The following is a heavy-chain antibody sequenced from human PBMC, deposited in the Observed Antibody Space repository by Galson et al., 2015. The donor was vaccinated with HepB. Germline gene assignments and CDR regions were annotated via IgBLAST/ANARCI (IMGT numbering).Heavy chain of an antibody. V-gene: IGHV3-30*02. CDR2: IRYDGSNK. D-gene: IGHD3-10*01. J-gene: IGHJ6*02. CDR1: GFTFSSYG. Sequence: SLRLSCAASGFTFSSYGMHWVRQAPGKGLEWVAFIRYDGSNKYYADSVKGRFTISRDNSKNTLYLQMNSLRAEDTAVYYCARELVRVYGMDVWGQGTTVTVSS. CDR3: ARELVRVYGMDV.